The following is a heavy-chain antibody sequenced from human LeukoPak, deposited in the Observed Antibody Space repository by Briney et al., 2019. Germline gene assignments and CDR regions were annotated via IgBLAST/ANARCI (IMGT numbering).Heavy chain of an antibody. V-gene: IGHV4-4*07. CDR1: GGSISSYY. CDR2: IYTSGST. J-gene: IGHJ4*02. CDR3: AREHYYDSSGYYFFDS. D-gene: IGHD3-22*01. Sequence: SETLSLTCTVSGGSISSYYWSWIRQPAGKGLEWIGRIYTSGSTNYNPSLKSRVTMSVDTSKNQFSLKLSSVTAADTAVYYCAREHYYDSSGYYFFDSWGQGTLVTVSS.